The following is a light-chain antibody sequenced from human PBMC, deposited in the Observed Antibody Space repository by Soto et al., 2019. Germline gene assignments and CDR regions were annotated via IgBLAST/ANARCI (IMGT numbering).Light chain of an antibody. Sequence: DIVMTQTPLSSPVTLGQPASISCRSSQSLVHSDGNTYLTWLQQRPGQPRRLLISRVSNRFGVLPDIIGGGGAGTVFTPKISRVEAEDVVFYYCKQTTHLPRTFGRGTKVEIK. CDR2: RVS. CDR1: QSLVHSDGNTY. V-gene: IGKV2-24*01. J-gene: IGKJ1*01. CDR3: KQTTHLPRT.